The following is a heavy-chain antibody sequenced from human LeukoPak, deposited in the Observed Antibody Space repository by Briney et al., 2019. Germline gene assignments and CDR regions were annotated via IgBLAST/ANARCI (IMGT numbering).Heavy chain of an antibody. Sequence: PGGSLRLSCEASGFTFSTYWMSWVREAPGKGLEWVANIKQDGSEKYYVDSVKGRFTISRDNAKNSLDLQMNSLRAEDTAMYYCARDSAGNDYWGQGTLVTVSS. CDR2: IKQDGSEK. V-gene: IGHV3-7*01. J-gene: IGHJ4*02. D-gene: IGHD6-13*01. CDR1: GFTFSTYW. CDR3: ARDSAGNDY.